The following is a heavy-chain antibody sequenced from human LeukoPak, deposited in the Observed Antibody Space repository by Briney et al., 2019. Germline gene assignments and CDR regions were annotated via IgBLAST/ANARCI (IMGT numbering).Heavy chain of an antibody. CDR1: GFTFSSYG. D-gene: IGHD5-24*01. J-gene: IGHJ4*02. CDR2: IRYDGSNK. CDR3: AKDVEMATPTGY. Sequence: GGSLRLTCAASGFTFSSYGMHWVRQPPGKGLEWVAFIRYDGSNKYYADSVKGRFTISRDNSKNTLYLQMNSLRAEDTAVYYCAKDVEMATPTGYWGQGTLVTVSS. V-gene: IGHV3-30*02.